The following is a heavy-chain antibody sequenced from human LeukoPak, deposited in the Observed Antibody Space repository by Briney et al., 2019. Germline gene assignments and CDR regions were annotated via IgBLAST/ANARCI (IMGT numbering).Heavy chain of an antibody. CDR3: AREALGIDY. J-gene: IGHJ4*02. CDR1: RGSISSYC. D-gene: IGHD7-27*01. CDR2: IYYSGST. Sequence: SETLSPTCTVSRGSISSYCWNWVRQPPAQGLEWLGYIYYSGSTNYNPSLKSRVTISVDTSKNQFSLKLSSVTAADTAVYYCAREALGIDYWGQGTLVTVSS. V-gene: IGHV4-59*01.